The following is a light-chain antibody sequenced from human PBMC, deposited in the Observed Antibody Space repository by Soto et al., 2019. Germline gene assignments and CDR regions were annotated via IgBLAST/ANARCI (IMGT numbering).Light chain of an antibody. CDR1: QGIYKD. Sequence: DIQMTQSPSSLSASVGDRVTITCQASQGIYKDLNWYQQKPGKAPKLLIYATSNLGTGVPSRFSGSTSETDFTFTISTLQPEDIGTYYCQQYYSLPYTFCQGTKLEI. CDR3: QQYYSLPYT. J-gene: IGKJ2*01. V-gene: IGKV1-33*01. CDR2: ATS.